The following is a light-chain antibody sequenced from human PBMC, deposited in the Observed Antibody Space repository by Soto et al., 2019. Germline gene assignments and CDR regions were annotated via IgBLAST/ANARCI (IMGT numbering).Light chain of an antibody. J-gene: IGLJ1*01. CDR2: EVS. CDR3: CSYAGSSTFYV. Sequence: SVLTQPASVSGSPGQSITISCTGTSSDVGSYNLVSWYQQHPGKAPKLMTYEVSKRPSGVSNRFSGSKSGNTASLTISGLQAEDEADYYCCSYAGSSTFYVFGTGTKVTVL. CDR1: SSDVGSYNL. V-gene: IGLV2-23*02.